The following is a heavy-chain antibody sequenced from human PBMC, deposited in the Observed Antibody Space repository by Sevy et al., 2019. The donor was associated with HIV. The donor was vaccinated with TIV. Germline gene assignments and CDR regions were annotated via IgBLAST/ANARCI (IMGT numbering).Heavy chain of an antibody. CDR3: ARDRVTIFGVVIAWDWYFDL. V-gene: IGHV3-21*01. CDR2: ISSSSSYI. D-gene: IGHD3-3*01. CDR1: GFTFSSYS. J-gene: IGHJ2*01. Sequence: GVSLRLSCAASGFTFSSYSMNWVRQAPGKGLEWVSSISSSSSYIYYADSVKGRFIISRDNAKNSLYLQMNSLRAEDTAVYYCARDRVTIFGVVIAWDWYFDLWGRGTLVTVSS.